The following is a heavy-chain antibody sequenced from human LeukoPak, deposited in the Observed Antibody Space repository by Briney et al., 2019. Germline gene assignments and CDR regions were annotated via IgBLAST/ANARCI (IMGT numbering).Heavy chain of an antibody. CDR2: IYPGDSDT. J-gene: IGHJ6*02. CDR3: ARADYYFNGMDV. Sequence: GESLKISCEGSGYSFSSHWIAWVRQMPGKGLECMGIIYPGDSDTRYSPSFQGQVTISADKSISTAYLQWSSLKASDTAMYFCARADYYFNGMDVWGQGTTVTVSS. V-gene: IGHV5-51*01. CDR1: GYSFSSHW.